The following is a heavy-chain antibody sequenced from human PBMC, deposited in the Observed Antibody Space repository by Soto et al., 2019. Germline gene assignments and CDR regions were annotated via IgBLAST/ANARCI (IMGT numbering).Heavy chain of an antibody. CDR1: VFTLNSYA. Sequence: GGSLRLSCAASVFTLNSYAISWVLQSPGKGLDWVSAIIGSGGSTYYADSVKGRFTISRDNSKNTLYLQMNSLRAEDTAVYYCAKGRITMIVYWFDLWGQGTLVIVSS. D-gene: IGHD3-22*01. CDR3: AKGRITMIVYWFDL. V-gene: IGHV3-23*01. J-gene: IGHJ5*02. CDR2: IIGSGGST.